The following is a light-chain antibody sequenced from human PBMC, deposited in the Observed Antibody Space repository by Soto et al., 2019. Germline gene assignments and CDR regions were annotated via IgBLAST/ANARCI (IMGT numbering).Light chain of an antibody. J-gene: IGLJ3*02. Sequence: QSALTQPASVSGSPGQSITISCTGTSSDVGDYNYVSWYQQLPGKAPKLMIYGVSNRPSGVSNRFAGSKSGNTAALSISGLQAEDEAYYYCSSDVIHSAWLFGGGTKVTVL. CDR3: SSDVIHSAWL. V-gene: IGLV2-14*01. CDR2: GVS. CDR1: SSDVGDYNY.